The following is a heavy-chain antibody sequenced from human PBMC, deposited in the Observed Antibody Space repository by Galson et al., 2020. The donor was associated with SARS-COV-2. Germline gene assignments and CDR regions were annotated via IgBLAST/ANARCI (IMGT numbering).Heavy chain of an antibody. Sequence: KIGESLKISCAASGFTFSSYSMNWVRQAPGKGLEWVSSISSSSSYIYYADSVKGRFTISRDNAKNSLYLQMNSLRAEDTAVYYCARDHELWSRDYYYGMDVWGQGTTVTVSS. CDR2: ISSSSSYI. V-gene: IGHV3-21*01. CDR1: GFTFSSYS. CDR3: ARDHELWSRDYYYGMDV. J-gene: IGHJ6*02. D-gene: IGHD5-18*01.